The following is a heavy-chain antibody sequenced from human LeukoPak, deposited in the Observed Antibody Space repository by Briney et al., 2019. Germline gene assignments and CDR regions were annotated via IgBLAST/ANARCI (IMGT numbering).Heavy chain of an antibody. D-gene: IGHD1-1*01. Sequence: GGSLRLSCAASGFTFSSYWMSWVRQAPGKGLEWVANIKQDGSEKDYVDSVKGRFTISRDNAKNSLYLQMNSLRAEDTAVYYCARPRPGYYMDVWGKGTTVTVSS. CDR3: ARPRPGYYMDV. J-gene: IGHJ6*03. V-gene: IGHV3-7*01. CDR1: GFTFSSYW. CDR2: IKQDGSEK.